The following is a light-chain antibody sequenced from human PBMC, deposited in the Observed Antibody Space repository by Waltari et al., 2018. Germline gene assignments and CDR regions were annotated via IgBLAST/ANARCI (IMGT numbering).Light chain of an antibody. Sequence: QSVLTQPPSASGTPGQRVTIACSGSSSNIGSNYVYWYQQLPGTAPKLLIHRNNQRASGVPDRFSGSKSGTSASLAISGLRSEDEADYYCAAWDDSLSGFYVFGTGTKVTVL. CDR2: RNN. CDR1: SSNIGSNY. J-gene: IGLJ1*01. V-gene: IGLV1-47*01. CDR3: AAWDDSLSGFYV.